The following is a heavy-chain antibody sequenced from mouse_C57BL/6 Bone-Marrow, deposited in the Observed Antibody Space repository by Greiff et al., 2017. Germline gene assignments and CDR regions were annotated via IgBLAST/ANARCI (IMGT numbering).Heavy chain of an antibody. Sequence: QVQLQQPGAELVKPGASVKMSCKASGYTFTSYWITWVKQRPGQGLEWIGDIYPGSGSTNYNEKFKSKATLTVDTSSSTAYMQLSSLTSEDSAVYYCAREGITTVDFDYWGQGTTLTVSS. V-gene: IGHV1-55*01. D-gene: IGHD1-1*01. CDR2: IYPGSGST. CDR3: AREGITTVDFDY. CDR1: GYTFTSYW. J-gene: IGHJ2*01.